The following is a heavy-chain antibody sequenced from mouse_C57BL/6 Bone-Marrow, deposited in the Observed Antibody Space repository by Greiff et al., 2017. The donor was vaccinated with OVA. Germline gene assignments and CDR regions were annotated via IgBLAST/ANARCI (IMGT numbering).Heavy chain of an antibody. Sequence: EVMLVESGGDLVKPGGSLKLSCAASGFTFSSYGMSWVRQTPDKRLEWVATISSGGSYTYYPDSVKGRFTISRDNAKNTLYLQMSSLKSEDTAMYYCARQRGITTVVEGDYYAMDYWGQGTSVTVSS. CDR2: ISSGGSYT. CDR1: GFTFSSYG. CDR3: ARQRGITTVVEGDYYAMDY. V-gene: IGHV5-6*01. D-gene: IGHD1-1*01. J-gene: IGHJ4*01.